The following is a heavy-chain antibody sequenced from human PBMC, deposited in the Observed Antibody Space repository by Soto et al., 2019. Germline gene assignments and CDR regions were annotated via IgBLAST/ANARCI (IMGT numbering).Heavy chain of an antibody. J-gene: IGHJ4*02. V-gene: IGHV1-18*01. Sequence: GASVKVSCKASGYTFTSYALHWVRQAPGQRLEWMGWINTYNGNTKYAQKLQDRVTMTTDTTTSTAYMEVRNLRSDDTAVYYCARGPTDYSDNSGNYFLDYWGQGTLVTVSS. D-gene: IGHD3-22*01. CDR1: GYTFTSYA. CDR3: ARGPTDYSDNSGNYFLDY. CDR2: INTYNGNT.